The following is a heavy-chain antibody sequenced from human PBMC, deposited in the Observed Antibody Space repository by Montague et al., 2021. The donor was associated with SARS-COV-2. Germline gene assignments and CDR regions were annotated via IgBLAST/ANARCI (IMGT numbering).Heavy chain of an antibody. V-gene: IGHV4-59*01. D-gene: IGHD3-10*02. CDR2: IYYSGST. J-gene: IGHJ6*02. Sequence: SETLSLTCTLSGGSFSGYYWSWIRQSPGKGLEWIVYIYYSGSTNYNPSLKSRIAISLDTSKNQFSLRLTSVTAADTAVYYCARCSGSSFYYFGMDVWGQGTTVAVSS. CDR1: GGSFSGYY. CDR3: ARCSGSSFYYFGMDV.